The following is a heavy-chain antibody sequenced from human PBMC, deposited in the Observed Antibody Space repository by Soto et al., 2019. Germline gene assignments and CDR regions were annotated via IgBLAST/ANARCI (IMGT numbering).Heavy chain of an antibody. J-gene: IGHJ4*02. Sequence: PSETLSLTCTVSGGSISSGDYYWSWIRQPPGKGLEWIGYIYYSGSTYYNPSLKSRVTISVDTSKNQFSLKLSPVTAADTAVYYCARHFSVDYFNYWGQGALVTVSS. CDR3: ARHFSVDYFNY. V-gene: IGHV4-30-4*01. CDR2: IYYSGST. CDR1: GGSISSGDYY.